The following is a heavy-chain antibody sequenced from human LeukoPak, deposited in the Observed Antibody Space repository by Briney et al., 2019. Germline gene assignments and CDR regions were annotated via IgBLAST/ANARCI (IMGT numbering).Heavy chain of an antibody. D-gene: IGHD2-15*01. CDR2: IYTSGST. Sequence: SETLSLTCTVSGGSISSYYWSWIRQPAGKGLEWIGRIYTSGSTNYNPSLKSRVTMSVDTSKNQFSLKLSSVTAADTALYYCARDYCSGGSCYLSPDAFDIWGQGTMVTVSS. J-gene: IGHJ3*02. CDR1: GGSISSYY. CDR3: ARDYCSGGSCYLSPDAFDI. V-gene: IGHV4-4*07.